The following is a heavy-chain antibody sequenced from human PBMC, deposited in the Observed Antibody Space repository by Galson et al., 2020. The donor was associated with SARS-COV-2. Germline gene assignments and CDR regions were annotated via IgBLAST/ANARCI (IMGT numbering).Heavy chain of an antibody. J-gene: IGHJ4*02. CDR2: LDWDDDK. V-gene: IGHV2-70*01. D-gene: IGHD3-9*01. CDR3: ARMYYDILTGYYAFDY. Sequence: SGPTLVKPTQTLTLTCTFSGFSLSTSGMCVSWIRQPPGKALEWLALLDWDDDKYYSTSLKTRLTISKDTSKNQVVLTMTNMDPVDTATYYCARMYYDILTGYYAFDYWGQGTLVTVSS. CDR1: GFSLSTSGMC.